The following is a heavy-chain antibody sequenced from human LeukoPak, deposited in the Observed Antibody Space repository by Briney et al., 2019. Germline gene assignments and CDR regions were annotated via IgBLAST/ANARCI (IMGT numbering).Heavy chain of an antibody. D-gene: IGHD2-15*01. V-gene: IGHV4-59*01. CDR1: GGSISSYY. J-gene: IGHJ5*02. Sequence: SETLSLTCTVSGGSISSYYWSWIRQPPGKGLEWIGYIYYSGSTNYNPSLKSRVTISVDTSKNQFSLKLSSVTAADTAVYYCARDPSIGSGGSSWGQGTLVTVSS. CDR2: IYYSGST. CDR3: ARDPSIGSGGSS.